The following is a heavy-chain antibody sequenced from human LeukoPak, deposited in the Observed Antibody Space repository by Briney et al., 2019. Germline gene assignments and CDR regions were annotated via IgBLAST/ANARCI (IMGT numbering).Heavy chain of an antibody. Sequence: GGSLRLSCAASGFTFSSYGMHWVRQAPGKGLEWVAVIAYDGNNTYYGDSVRGRFTISRDNSEKMVYLEMNSLRVEDTAVYYCAKTGMLRRVGYLDVWGKGTAVIVSS. J-gene: IGHJ6*04. V-gene: IGHV3-30*02. CDR3: AKTGMLRRVGYLDV. CDR2: IAYDGNNT. CDR1: GFTFSSYG. D-gene: IGHD1-1*01.